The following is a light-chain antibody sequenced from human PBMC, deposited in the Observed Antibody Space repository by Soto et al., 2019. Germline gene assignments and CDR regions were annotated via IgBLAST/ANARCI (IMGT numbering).Light chain of an antibody. Sequence: VGDTVTITCRASQALSNYLAWYQQRPGKPPDLLIYSASTLQSGVPSRFGGSGSETEFSLTIRALQPEDFATYYCQQLSRYPLTFGGGTKVDIK. J-gene: IGKJ4*01. CDR3: QQLSRYPLT. CDR2: SAS. CDR1: QALSNY. V-gene: IGKV1-9*01.